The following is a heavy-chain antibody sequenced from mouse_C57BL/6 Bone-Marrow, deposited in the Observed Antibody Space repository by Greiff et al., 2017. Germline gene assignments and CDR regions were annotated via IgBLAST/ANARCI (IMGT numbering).Heavy chain of an antibody. CDR2: ISSGGDYI. J-gene: IGHJ2*01. CDR3: TRGIFDY. Sequence: EVKLMESGEGLVKPGGSLKLSCAASGFTFSSYAMSWVRQTPEKRLECVAYISSGGDYIYYADTVKGRFTISRDNARNTLYLQMSSLKSKDTAMYYCTRGIFDYWGQGTTLTVSS. CDR1: GFTFSSYA. V-gene: IGHV5-9-1*02.